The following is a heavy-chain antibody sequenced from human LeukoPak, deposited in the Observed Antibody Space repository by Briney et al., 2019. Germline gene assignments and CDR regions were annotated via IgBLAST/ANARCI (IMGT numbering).Heavy chain of an antibody. Sequence: SETLSLTCAVYGGSFSGYNWIWIRQPPGKGLEWIGEINDSGRTNYNPSLKSRVTISVDTSKNQFSLKLTFVTAADTAVYYCARGMFGYWHTTYADDNAFDIWGQGTVVTVSS. D-gene: IGHD3-10*02. J-gene: IGHJ3*02. CDR3: ARGMFGYWHTTYADDNAFDI. CDR1: GGSFSGYN. CDR2: INDSGRT. V-gene: IGHV4-34*01.